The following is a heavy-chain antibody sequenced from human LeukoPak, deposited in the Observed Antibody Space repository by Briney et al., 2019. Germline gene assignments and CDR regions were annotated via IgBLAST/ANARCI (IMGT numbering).Heavy chain of an antibody. CDR3: ARRPSSGYSTRYYYYYMDV. Sequence: SETLSLTCTVSGGSISSGSYYWSWIRQPAGKGLEWIGRIYTSGSTNYNPSLKSRVTISVDTSKNQFSLKLSSVTAADTAVYYCARRPSSGYSTRYYYYYMDVWGKGTTVTISS. V-gene: IGHV4-61*02. J-gene: IGHJ6*03. CDR1: GGSISSGSYY. CDR2: IYTSGST. D-gene: IGHD3-22*01.